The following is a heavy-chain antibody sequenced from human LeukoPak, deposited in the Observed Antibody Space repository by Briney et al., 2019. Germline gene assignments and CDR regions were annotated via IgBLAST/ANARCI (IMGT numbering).Heavy chain of an antibody. CDR3: AREQSRTMIVVVTFVGMDV. D-gene: IGHD3-22*01. V-gene: IGHV3-53*01. J-gene: IGHJ6*02. CDR2: LYGGSSGAT. CDR1: GLIVSSNY. Sequence: GGSLRLSCAGSGLIVSSNYMTWVRQAPGKGLEWVSILYGGSSGATYYADSVKGRFTISRDNSKNTLNLQMNSLRVDDTAVYYCAREQSRTMIVVVTFVGMDVWGQGTTVTVSS.